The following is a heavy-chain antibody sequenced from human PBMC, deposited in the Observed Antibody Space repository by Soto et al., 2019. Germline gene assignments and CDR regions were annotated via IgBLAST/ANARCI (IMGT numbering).Heavy chain of an antibody. V-gene: IGHV4-34*01. J-gene: IGHJ4*02. CDR2: INHSGST. CDR1: GGSFSGYY. D-gene: IGHD3-22*01. Sequence: LSLTCAVYGGSFSGYYWSWIRQPPGKGLEWIGEINHSGSTNYNPSLKSRVTISVDTSKNQFSLKLSSVTAADTAVYYCARVNSYYDSSGYYYRYWGQGTLVTVSS. CDR3: ARVNSYYDSSGYYYRY.